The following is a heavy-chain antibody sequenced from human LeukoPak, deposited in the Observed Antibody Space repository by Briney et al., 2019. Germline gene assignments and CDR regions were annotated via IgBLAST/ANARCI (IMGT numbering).Heavy chain of an antibody. CDR1: GYTFTSYG. CDR3: ARDPRRGYSGYDLGAYYFDY. V-gene: IGHV1-18*01. J-gene: IGHJ4*02. Sequence: ASVKVSCKASGYTFTSYGISWVRQAPGQGLEWMGWISAYNGNTNYAQKLQGRVTMTTDTSTSTAYMELRSLRSDDTAVYYCARDPRRGYSGYDLGAYYFDYWGQGTLVTVSS. D-gene: IGHD5-12*01. CDR2: ISAYNGNT.